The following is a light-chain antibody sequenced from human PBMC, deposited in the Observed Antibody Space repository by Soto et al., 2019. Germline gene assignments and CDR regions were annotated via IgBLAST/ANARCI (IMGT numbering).Light chain of an antibody. Sequence: QSALTQPASVSGSPGQSITISCTGTSNDIGGYNLVSWYQQHPGKAPKLMIYEVSNRPSGVSNRFSGSKSGNTASLTISGLQAEDEADYYCSSYTSSSTLYVFGTGTKLTVL. J-gene: IGLJ1*01. CDR1: SNDIGGYNL. CDR3: SSYTSSSTLYV. V-gene: IGLV2-14*02. CDR2: EVS.